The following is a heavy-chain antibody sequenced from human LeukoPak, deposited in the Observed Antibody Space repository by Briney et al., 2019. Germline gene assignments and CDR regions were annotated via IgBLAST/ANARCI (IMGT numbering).Heavy chain of an antibody. D-gene: IGHD3-22*01. Sequence: GGSLRLSCAASGFTFSSYAMSWVRQAPGKGLEWVSTISGSGGSTFYPDSVKGQFTISRDNSKNTLYLQMNSLRAEDTAVYYCAKDQASSGFYFDYWGQGTLVTVSS. CDR3: AKDQASSGFYFDY. CDR1: GFTFSSYA. CDR2: ISGSGGST. J-gene: IGHJ4*02. V-gene: IGHV3-23*01.